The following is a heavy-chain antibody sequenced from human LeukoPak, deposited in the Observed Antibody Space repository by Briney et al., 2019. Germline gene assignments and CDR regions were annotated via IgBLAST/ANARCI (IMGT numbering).Heavy chain of an antibody. Sequence: SVKVSCKASGGTFSSYAISWVRQAPGQGLEWMGGIIPIFGTANYAQKFQGRVTITTDESTSTAYMELSSLRSEETAVYYCARATRGYSGYDLRGGFDYWGQGTLVTVSS. D-gene: IGHD5-12*01. J-gene: IGHJ4*02. CDR3: ARATRGYSGYDLRGGFDY. CDR2: IIPIFGTA. V-gene: IGHV1-69*05. CDR1: GGTFSSYA.